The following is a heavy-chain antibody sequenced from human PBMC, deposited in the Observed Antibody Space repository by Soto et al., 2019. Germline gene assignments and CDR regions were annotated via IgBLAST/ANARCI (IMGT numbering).Heavy chain of an antibody. CDR2: IYYSGST. D-gene: IGHD3-10*02. J-gene: IGHJ4*02. CDR1: GGSISSYY. Sequence: SETLSLTCTVSGGSISSYYWSWIRQPPGKGLEWIGYIYYSGSTNYNPSLKSRVTISVDTSKNQFSLKLSSVTAADTAVYYCAKTALFGEYYFDYWGQGTLVTVS. CDR3: AKTALFGEYYFDY. V-gene: IGHV4-59*01.